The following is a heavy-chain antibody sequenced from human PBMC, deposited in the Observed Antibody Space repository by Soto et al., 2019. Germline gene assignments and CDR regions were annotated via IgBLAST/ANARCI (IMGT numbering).Heavy chain of an antibody. CDR1: GGSFSGYY. V-gene: IGHV4-34*01. CDR2: INHSGST. CDR3: ASSSSRSDWYFDL. Sequence: KTSETLSLTCDVYGGSFSGYYWSWIRRPPGKGLEWIGEINHSGSTNYNPSLKSRVTISVDTSKNQFSLKLSSVTAADTAVYYCASSSSRSDWYFDLWGRGXLVTVPS. J-gene: IGHJ2*01. D-gene: IGHD6-6*01.